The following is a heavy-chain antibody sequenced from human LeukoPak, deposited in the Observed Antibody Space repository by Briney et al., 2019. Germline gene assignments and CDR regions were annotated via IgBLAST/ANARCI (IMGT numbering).Heavy chain of an antibody. CDR3: AKDRSCTNDICHGDFDY. J-gene: IGHJ4*02. V-gene: IGHV3-23*01. CDR2: ISGSGGST. CDR1: GFTFSSYA. D-gene: IGHD2-8*01. Sequence: GGSLRLSCAASGFTFSSYAVSWVRQAPGKGLEWGSSISGSGGSTYSADSVKGWFTISRDNSKNTLYLQMNSLRAEDTALYYCAKDRSCTNDICHGDFDYWGQGTLVTVSS.